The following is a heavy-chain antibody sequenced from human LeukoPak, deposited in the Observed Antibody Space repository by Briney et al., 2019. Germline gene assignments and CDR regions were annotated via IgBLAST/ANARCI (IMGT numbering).Heavy chain of an antibody. J-gene: IGHJ6*03. CDR2: INPNSGGT. CDR1: GYTFTGYY. Sequence: ASVKVSCKASGYTFTGYYMHWVRQAPGQGLEWMGWINPNSGGTNYAQKFQGRVTMTRDTSISTAYMELSSLRSEDTAVYYCARDRGNYEAKDYYYYYYYMDVWGKGTTVTVSS. V-gene: IGHV1-2*02. D-gene: IGHD1-7*01. CDR3: ARDRGNYEAKDYYYYYYYMDV.